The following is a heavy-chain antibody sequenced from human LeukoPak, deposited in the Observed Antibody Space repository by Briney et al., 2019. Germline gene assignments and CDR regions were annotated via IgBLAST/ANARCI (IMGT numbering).Heavy chain of an antibody. CDR2: INPNSGGT. V-gene: IGHV1-2*02. Sequence: ASVKVSCKASGYTFTGYYMHWVRHAPGQGLEWMGWINPNSGGTNYAQKFQGRVTRTRDTSISTAYMELSRLRSDDTAVYYCARGASGWYSYDFGVYYFDYWGQGTLVTVSS. CDR1: GYTFTGYY. J-gene: IGHJ4*02. D-gene: IGHD6-19*01. CDR3: ARGASGWYSYDFGVYYFDY.